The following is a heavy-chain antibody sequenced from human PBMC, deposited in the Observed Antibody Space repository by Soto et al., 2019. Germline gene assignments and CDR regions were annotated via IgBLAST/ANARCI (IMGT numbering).Heavy chain of an antibody. Sequence: QVQLMQSGAEVKKPGASVKVSCKASGDTFTDYYIHWVRQAPGQGLEWMGTVNPSGGHTTYAQHFLGRVTMVRDTSTSTLYMELTSLTSDDTAIYYCARGGPVVVVTAALDYWGQGTLVTVSS. V-gene: IGHV1-46*01. D-gene: IGHD2-21*02. CDR3: ARGGPVVVVTAALDY. J-gene: IGHJ4*02. CDR1: GDTFTDYY. CDR2: VNPSGGHT.